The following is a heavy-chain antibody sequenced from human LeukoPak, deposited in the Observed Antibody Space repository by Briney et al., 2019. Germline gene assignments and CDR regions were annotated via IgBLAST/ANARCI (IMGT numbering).Heavy chain of an antibody. CDR3: AKGDYYDSSGYYYYFDY. CDR2: ISGSGGST. Sequence: SGGSLRLSCAASGFTFSSYAMSWVRQAPGKGLEWVSAISGSGGSTYYADSVKGRFTISRDNSKNTLYLQMNSLRAEDTAVYYCAKGDYYDSSGYYYYFDYWGQGTLVTVSS. J-gene: IGHJ4*02. CDR1: GFTFSSYA. D-gene: IGHD3-22*01. V-gene: IGHV3-23*01.